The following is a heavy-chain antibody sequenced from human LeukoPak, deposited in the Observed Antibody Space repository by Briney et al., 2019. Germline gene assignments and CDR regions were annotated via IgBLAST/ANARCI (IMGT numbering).Heavy chain of an antibody. CDR2: IKSKTDGGTT. CDR3: ITLVRGVTLIPY. J-gene: IGHJ4*02. V-gene: IGHV3-15*01. CDR1: GFTFSDAW. Sequence: GGSLRLSCAASGFTFSDAWMNWVRQAAGKGLEWVGRIKSKTDGGTTDYAAPVKGRFTISRDDSENTLYLQMNSLKTEDTAVYYCITLVRGVTLIPYWGQGTLVTVSS. D-gene: IGHD3-10*01.